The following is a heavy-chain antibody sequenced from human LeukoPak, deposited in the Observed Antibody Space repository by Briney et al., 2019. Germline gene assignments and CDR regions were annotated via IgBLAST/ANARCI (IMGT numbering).Heavy chain of an antibody. CDR2: IKQDGGEK. D-gene: IGHD3-22*01. Sequence: PGGSLRLSCAASGFTFSTYWMSWVRQAPGKGLEWVANIKQDGGEKYFVDSVKGRLTISRDNAKNTLYLQMDSLRAEDTAVYYCARDADTSSRYSRFDYWGQGTLVTVSS. CDR1: GFTFSTYW. J-gene: IGHJ4*02. CDR3: ARDADTSSRYSRFDY. V-gene: IGHV3-7*01.